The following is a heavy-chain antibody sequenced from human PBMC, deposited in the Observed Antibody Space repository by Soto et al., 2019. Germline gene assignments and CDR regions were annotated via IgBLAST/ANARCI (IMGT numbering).Heavy chain of an antibody. V-gene: IGHV4-31*03. CDR2: IYYSGST. D-gene: IGHD2-15*01. J-gene: IGHJ3*02. CDR1: GGSISSGGYF. Sequence: QVQLQESGPGLVQPSQTLSLTCTVSGGSISSGGYFWSWIRQHPGKGLEWIGSIYYSGSTYCNPSLKSRISISVDTYKNQFSLKLSSVTAADTAVYYCARGVAIWGQGTMVTVSS. CDR3: ARGVAI.